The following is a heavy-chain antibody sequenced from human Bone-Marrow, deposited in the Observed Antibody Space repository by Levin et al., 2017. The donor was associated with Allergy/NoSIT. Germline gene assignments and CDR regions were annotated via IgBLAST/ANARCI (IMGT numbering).Heavy chain of an antibody. Sequence: VASVKVSCKASGYTFSSHDIHWVRLAPGQGLEWIGIINPNGGNTKYSQKFQGRVTMTSDTSTSTVNMELSGLTYEDTAVYYCARAQWLRDFFHYWGQGTLVTVSS. CDR2: INPNGGNT. J-gene: IGHJ4*02. CDR1: GYTFSSHD. V-gene: IGHV1-46*01. D-gene: IGHD5-12*01. CDR3: ARAQWLRDFFHY.